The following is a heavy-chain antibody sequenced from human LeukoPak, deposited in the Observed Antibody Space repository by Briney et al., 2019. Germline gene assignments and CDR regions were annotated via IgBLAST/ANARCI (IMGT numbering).Heavy chain of an antibody. CDR3: ARDVRCSCGICYSEAGFDP. J-gene: IGHJ5*02. V-gene: IGHV1-2*02. D-gene: IGHD2-15*01. Sequence: ASVKVSCKASGYTFTGYYMHWVRQAPGPGLGCMGWLNPNSGGTNYAQKFQGRVNMTGDTSISTAYMELSRLRSDYTAVYYGARDVRCSCGICYSEAGFDPWGQGTLVTVSS. CDR2: LNPNSGGT. CDR1: GYTFTGYY.